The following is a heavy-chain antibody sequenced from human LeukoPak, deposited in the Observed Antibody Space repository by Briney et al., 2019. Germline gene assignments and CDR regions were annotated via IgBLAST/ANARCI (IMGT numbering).Heavy chain of an antibody. CDR1: GYTFTSYF. Sequence: GASVKVSCKASGYTFTSYFLRWVRQAPGQGLEWMGKINPRDECTSCAQKFQGRVTMTRDTSTSTVYMEMSSLRSEDTAVYYCARDFGDYVFDYWGQGTLVTVST. CDR2: INPRDECT. D-gene: IGHD4-17*01. J-gene: IGHJ4*02. V-gene: IGHV1-46*01. CDR3: ARDFGDYVFDY.